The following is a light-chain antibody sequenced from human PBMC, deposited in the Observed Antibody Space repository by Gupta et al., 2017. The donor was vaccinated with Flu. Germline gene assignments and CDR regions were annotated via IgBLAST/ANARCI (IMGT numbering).Light chain of an antibody. CDR1: QTIISNY. J-gene: IGKJ4*01. V-gene: IGKV3-20*01. CDR3: QQYHTSPRG. Sequence: EIVLTQFPGTLSLSPGERATLSCRASQTIISNYLAWYQQKPGQAPRLLIYGASYRATGTPDRFSGSGSGTDFILTISRLEPEDFAVYYCQQYHTSPRGFGGGTKVEIK. CDR2: GAS.